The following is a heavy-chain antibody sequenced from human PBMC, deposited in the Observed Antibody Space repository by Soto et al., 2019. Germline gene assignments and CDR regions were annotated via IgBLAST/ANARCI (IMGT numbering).Heavy chain of an antibody. J-gene: IGHJ4*02. D-gene: IGHD5-18*01. V-gene: IGHV2-70*11. CDR3: ARTTAPPDPFDY. Sequence: GSGPTLVNPTQTLRLTCTFSGFSVSTSGICVSWIRQPPGKALEWLARIDWDDDKYYSASLRTRLTISKDTSKNQVVLIMTNMDPVDTATYYCARTTAPPDPFDYWGQGALVTVSS. CDR2: IDWDDDK. CDR1: GFSVSTSGIC.